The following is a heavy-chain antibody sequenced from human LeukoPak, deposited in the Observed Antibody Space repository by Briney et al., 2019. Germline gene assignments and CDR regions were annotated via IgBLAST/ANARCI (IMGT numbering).Heavy chain of an antibody. CDR1: GESFSGYY. J-gene: IGHJ4*02. V-gene: IGHV4-34*12. CDR3: ARGLASGYPPIPFDY. CDR2: IIDTGST. Sequence: SETLSLTCAVYGESFSGYYWTWIRQPPGKGLEWIGEIIDTGSTKYNSSLKSRVTISVDTSKNEFSLNLTSVTAADTAVYYCARGLASGYPPIPFDYWGQGTLVTVSS. D-gene: IGHD3-3*01.